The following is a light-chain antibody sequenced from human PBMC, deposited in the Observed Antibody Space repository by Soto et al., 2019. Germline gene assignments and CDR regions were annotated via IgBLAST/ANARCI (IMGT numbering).Light chain of an antibody. Sequence: IQMTQSPSTLFASLGDRGTITCRASQSISSWLAWYQQKPGKAPKLLIYDASSLESGVPSRFSGSGSGTEFTLTISSLQPDDFATYYCQQYNSYPWTFGQGTKVDIK. CDR1: QSISSW. CDR3: QQYNSYPWT. V-gene: IGKV1-5*01. J-gene: IGKJ1*01. CDR2: DAS.